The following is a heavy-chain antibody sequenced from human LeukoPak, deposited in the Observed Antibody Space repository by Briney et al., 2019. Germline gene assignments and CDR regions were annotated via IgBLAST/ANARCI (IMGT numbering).Heavy chain of an antibody. CDR1: GFTVSSNY. D-gene: IGHD6-6*01. CDR3: ARGHYSSSSYYFDY. CDR2: IYSGGST. Sequence: GGSLRLSCAASGFTVSSNYMSWVRQAPGKGLEWVSVIYSGGSTYYADSVKGRFTISGDNSKNTLYLQMNSLRAEDTAVYYCARGHYSSSSYYFDYWGQGTLVTVSS. J-gene: IGHJ4*02. V-gene: IGHV3-66*02.